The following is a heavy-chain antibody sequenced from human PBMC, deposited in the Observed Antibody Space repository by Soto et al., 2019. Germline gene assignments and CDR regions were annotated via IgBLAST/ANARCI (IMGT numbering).Heavy chain of an antibody. D-gene: IGHD6-13*01. CDR2: ITGSGGGT. V-gene: IGHV3-23*01. CDR1: GFTFSNYA. J-gene: IGHJ4*02. Sequence: EVQLLESGGGLVQPGGSLRLSCAASGFTFSNYAMTWVRQAPGKGLEWVSVITGSGGGTYFVDSVKGRFTISRDNSKNTGYLQMNSLRAEDTAVYYCAKRPLTAAGFEYWGQGTLVTVSS. CDR3: AKRPLTAAGFEY.